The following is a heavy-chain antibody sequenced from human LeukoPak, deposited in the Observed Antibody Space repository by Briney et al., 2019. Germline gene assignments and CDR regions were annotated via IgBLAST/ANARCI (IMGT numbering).Heavy chain of an antibody. CDR2: INPNSGGT. V-gene: IGHV1-2*02. Sequence: ASVKVSCKTSGYTFTGYFMHWVRQAPGQGLEWMGWINPNSGGTNYAQKFQGRVTMTRDTSTSTVYMELSSLRSEDTAVYYCARGGYSYGWYWGQGTLVTVSS. CDR1: GYTFTGYF. CDR3: ARGGYSYGWY. D-gene: IGHD5-18*01. J-gene: IGHJ4*02.